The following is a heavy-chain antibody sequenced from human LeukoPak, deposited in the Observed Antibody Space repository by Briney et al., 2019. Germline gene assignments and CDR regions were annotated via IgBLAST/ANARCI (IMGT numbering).Heavy chain of an antibody. CDR2: INPGGGST. D-gene: IGHD6-19*01. Sequence: ASVTVSCMASGYTYICYYMHWVRQAPGQGLEWMGIINPGGGSTSYAEKFQGRVAMTRDTSTSAVYMELTSLKSEDTAVYFCARDRGPGIAVSYYWGQGTLVTVSS. CDR3: ARDRGPGIAVSYY. CDR1: GYTYICYY. V-gene: IGHV1-46*01. J-gene: IGHJ4*02.